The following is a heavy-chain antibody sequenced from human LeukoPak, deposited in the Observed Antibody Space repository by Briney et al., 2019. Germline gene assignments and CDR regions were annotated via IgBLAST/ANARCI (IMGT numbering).Heavy chain of an antibody. J-gene: IGHJ4*02. V-gene: IGHV1-2*02. CDR3: ARDLRRITMIVVVTALGY. CDR2: INPNSGGT. D-gene: IGHD3-22*01. CDR1: GYTFTGYY. Sequence: ASVKVSCKASGYTFTGYYMHWVRQAPGQGLEWMGWINPNSGGTNYAQKLQGRVTMTRDTSISTAYMELSRLRSDDTAVYYCARDLRRITMIVVVTALGYWGQGTLVTVSS.